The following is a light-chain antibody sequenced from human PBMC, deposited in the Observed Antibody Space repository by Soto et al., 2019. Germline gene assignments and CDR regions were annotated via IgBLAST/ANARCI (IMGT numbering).Light chain of an antibody. CDR3: QSYDSSLSGVV. Sequence: QLVLTQPPSVSGAPGQRVTISCTGSRSNIGARYDVHWYQQLPGTAPKLLIYANNNRPSGVPDRFSGSKTGTSASLAITGLRAEDEADYFCQSYDSSLSGVVFGGGTKVTVL. CDR2: ANN. CDR1: RSNIGARYD. V-gene: IGLV1-40*01. J-gene: IGLJ2*01.